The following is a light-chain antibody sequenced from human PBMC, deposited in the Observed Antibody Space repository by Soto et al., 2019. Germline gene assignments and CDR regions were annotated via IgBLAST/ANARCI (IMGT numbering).Light chain of an antibody. CDR2: YDD. CDR3: AAWDDSLNGPRV. V-gene: IGLV1-36*01. CDR1: SSNIGNNA. J-gene: IGLJ3*02. Sequence: QSVLTQPPSVSEAPRQRVTISCSGSSSNIGNNAVNWYQQLPGKAPKLLIYYDDLLPSGVSDRFSGSKSGTSASLAISGLQSEDEADYYCAAWDDSLNGPRVFGGGTKVTVL.